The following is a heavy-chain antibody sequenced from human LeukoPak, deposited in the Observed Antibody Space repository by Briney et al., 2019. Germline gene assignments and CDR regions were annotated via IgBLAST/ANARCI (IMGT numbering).Heavy chain of an antibody. Sequence: GGSLRLSCAASGFTFSSYDMNWVRQAPGKGLEWVSSISNSSSYIYYADSVKGRFTISRDNTKNSLYLQLYSLRAEDTAVYYCARAGGLWDAFDIWGQGTMVTVSS. D-gene: IGHD2-21*01. V-gene: IGHV3-21*01. CDR2: ISNSSSYI. CDR3: ARAGGLWDAFDI. CDR1: GFTFSSYD. J-gene: IGHJ3*02.